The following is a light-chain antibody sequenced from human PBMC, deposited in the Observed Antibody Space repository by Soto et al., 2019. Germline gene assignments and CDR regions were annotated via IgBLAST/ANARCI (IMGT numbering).Light chain of an antibody. J-gene: IGKJ1*01. CDR2: DTS. Sequence: EIVLTQSPGTLSLSPGERATLSCRASQSISSKLAWYQHRPGQAPRLLTYDTSTRAAGIPARFTGSGSGTDFTLTISSLQSEDFAVYYCQQYNNWWTFGQGTRWIS. CDR1: QSISSK. V-gene: IGKV3-15*01. CDR3: QQYNNWWT.